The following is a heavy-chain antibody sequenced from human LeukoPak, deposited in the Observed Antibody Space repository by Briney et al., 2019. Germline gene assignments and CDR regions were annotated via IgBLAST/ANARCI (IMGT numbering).Heavy chain of an antibody. J-gene: IGHJ5*02. CDR3: ARGLGFWSGYYWTSWFDP. Sequence: SETLSLTCTVSGGSISSYYWSWIRQPPGKGLEWIGYIYTSGSNNYNPYLKSRVTISAEKTKNKFSLKLSSVTAADTAVYYCARGLGFWSGYYWTSWFDPWGQGTLVPVSS. D-gene: IGHD3-3*01. CDR1: GGSISSYY. V-gene: IGHV4-4*09. CDR2: IYTSGSN.